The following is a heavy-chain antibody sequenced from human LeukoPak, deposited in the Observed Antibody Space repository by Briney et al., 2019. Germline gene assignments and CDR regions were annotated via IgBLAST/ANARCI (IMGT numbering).Heavy chain of an antibody. V-gene: IGHV4-59*08. J-gene: IGHJ5*02. CDR1: GGSISSYY. CDR2: IYYSGST. Sequence: PSETLSLTCTVSGGSISSYYWSWIRQPAGKGLEWIGYIYYSGSTNYNPSLKSRVTISVDTSKNQFSLKLSSVTAADTAVYYCARHEVITFDDWFDPWGQGTLVTVSS. CDR3: ARHEVITFDDWFDP. D-gene: IGHD3-16*01.